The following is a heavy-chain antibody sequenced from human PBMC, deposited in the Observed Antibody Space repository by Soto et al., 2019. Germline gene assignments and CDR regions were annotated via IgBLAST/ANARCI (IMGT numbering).Heavy chain of an antibody. CDR1: GGTFSSYA. J-gene: IGHJ6*02. CDR3: ARDSSLYFSLFRPETYGMDV. V-gene: IGHV1-69*13. CDR2: IIPIFGTA. D-gene: IGHD2-8*01. Sequence: GASVKVSCKASGGTFSSYAISWVLQAPGQGLEWMGGIIPIFGTANYAQKFQGRVTITADESTSTAYMELNSLRDEDTAVYYCARDSSLYFSLFRPETYGMDVWGQGTTVTVSS.